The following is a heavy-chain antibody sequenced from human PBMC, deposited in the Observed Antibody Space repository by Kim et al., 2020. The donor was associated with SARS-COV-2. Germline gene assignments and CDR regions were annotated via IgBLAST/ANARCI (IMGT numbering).Heavy chain of an antibody. CDR1: GFTFSGNW. CDR2: IKQDGSEK. Sequence: GGSLRLSCAASGFTFSGNWMTWVRQAPGKGLEWVANIKQDGSEKYYVDSVKGRFTISRDNAENSLYLQMNSLRAEDTAVYYCAKHCDWNFEDWGQGTLVTVSS. J-gene: IGHJ4*02. V-gene: IGHV3-7*01. D-gene: IGHD2-21*02. CDR3: AKHCDWNFED.